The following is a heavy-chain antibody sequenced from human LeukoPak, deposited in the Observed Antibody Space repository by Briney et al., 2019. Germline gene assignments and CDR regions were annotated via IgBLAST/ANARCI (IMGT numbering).Heavy chain of an antibody. J-gene: IGHJ4*02. CDR2: IIPIFGTA. V-gene: IGHV1-69*13. CDR1: GGTFSSYA. D-gene: IGHD6-13*01. CDR3: AGETGYSSSWYLD. Sequence: ASVKVSCRASGGTFSSYAISWVRQAPGQGLEWMGGIIPIFGTANYAQKFQGRVTITADESTSTAYMELSSLRSEDTAVYYCAGETGYSSSWYLDWGQGILVTVSS.